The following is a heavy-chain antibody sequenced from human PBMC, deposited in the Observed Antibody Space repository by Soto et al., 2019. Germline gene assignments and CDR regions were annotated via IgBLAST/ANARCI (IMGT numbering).Heavy chain of an antibody. D-gene: IGHD3-22*01. V-gene: IGHV1-69*06. CDR2: IIPIFGTA. Sequence: SSVKVSCKASGDTFSSYAISWVRQAPGQGLEWMGGIIPIFGTANYAQKFKGRVTITADKYTSTAYMELISLRSEDTAMYYCARGWYYYDSSGYPFDYSGQGSQVTVSS. J-gene: IGHJ4*02. CDR1: GDTFSSYA. CDR3: ARGWYYYDSSGYPFDY.